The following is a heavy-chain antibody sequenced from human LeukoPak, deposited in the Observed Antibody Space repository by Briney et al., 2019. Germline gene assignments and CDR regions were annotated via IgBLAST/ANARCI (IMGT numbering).Heavy chain of an antibody. CDR1: GFTFSSYW. V-gene: IGHV3-7*03. CDR3: VKDSPPRYSGSPPAY. Sequence: PGGSQRLSCAASGFTFSSYWMSWVRQAPGKGLEWVANINKDGGEKYYVDSVKGRFTISRDNAKNSLYLQMNSLRADDTAVYYCVKDSPPRYSGSPPAYWGQGTLVTVSS. D-gene: IGHD1-26*01. J-gene: IGHJ4*02. CDR2: INKDGGEK.